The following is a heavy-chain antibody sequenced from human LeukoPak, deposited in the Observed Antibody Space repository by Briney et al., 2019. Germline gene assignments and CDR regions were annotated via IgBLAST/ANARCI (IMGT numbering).Heavy chain of an antibody. D-gene: IGHD3-10*01. CDR3: ARARPSFWIDRFGELSNFDY. V-gene: IGHV4-34*01. CDR1: GGSFSGYY. CDR2: INHSGST. J-gene: IGHJ4*02. Sequence: PSETLSLTRAVYGGSFSGYYWSWIRQPPGKGLEWIGEINHSGSTNYNPSLKSRVTISVDTSKNQFSLKLSSVTAADTAVYYCARARPSFWIDRFGELSNFDYWGQGTLVTVSS.